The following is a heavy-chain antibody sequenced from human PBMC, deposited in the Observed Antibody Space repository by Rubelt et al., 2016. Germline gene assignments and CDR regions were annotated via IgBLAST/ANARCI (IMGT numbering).Heavy chain of an antibody. CDR1: GFTFSTSH. J-gene: IGHJ4*02. D-gene: IGHD3-16*01. Sequence: EVQLVESGGGLVQPGGSLRLSCAASGFTFSTSHMHWVRQAPGKGLMWVSRISDDGGSTTYADSGRGRFTVSRCNAKNTMYLQMNSLRAEDTAVYYCARDRDSLADYWGQGTLVTVSS. CDR3: ARDRDSLADY. V-gene: IGHV3-74*01. CDR2: ISDDGGST.